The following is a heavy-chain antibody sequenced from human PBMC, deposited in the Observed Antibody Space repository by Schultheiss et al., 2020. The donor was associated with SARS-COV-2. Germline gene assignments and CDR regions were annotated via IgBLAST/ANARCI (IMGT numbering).Heavy chain of an antibody. CDR3: ARGVAVAANFDY. V-gene: IGHV4-59*08. CDR1: GGSFSGYY. D-gene: IGHD6-19*01. CDR2: IYYSGST. J-gene: IGHJ4*02. Sequence: SETLSLTCAVYGGSFSGYYWSWIRQPPGKGLEWIGYIYYSGSTNYNPSLKSRVTISVDTSKNQFSLKLSSVTAADTAVYYCARGVAVAANFDYWGQGTLVTVSS.